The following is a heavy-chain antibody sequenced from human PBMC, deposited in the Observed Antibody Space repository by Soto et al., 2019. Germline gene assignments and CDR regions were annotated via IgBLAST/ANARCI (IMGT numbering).Heavy chain of an antibody. V-gene: IGHV3-33*01. CDR2: IWYDGSNK. J-gene: IGHJ3*02. D-gene: IGHD3-22*01. Sequence: QVQLVESGGGVVQPGRSLRLSCAASGFTFSSYGMHWVRQAPGKGLEWVAVIWYDGSNKYYADSVKGRFTISRDNSKNTLYPQMNSLRAEDTAVYYCARDSSGYYPIADDAFDIWGQGTMVTVSS. CDR1: GFTFSSYG. CDR3: ARDSSGYYPIADDAFDI.